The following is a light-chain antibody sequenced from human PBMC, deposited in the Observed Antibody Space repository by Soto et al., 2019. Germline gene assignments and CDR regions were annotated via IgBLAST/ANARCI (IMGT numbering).Light chain of an antibody. CDR2: GAS. Sequence: EIVMTQSPATLSVSPGGRATLSCRASQSVKSNLAWYQQKPGQAPRLLIYGASTRATGIPARFSGSGSGTEFTLTISSLQSEDFAVYYCQQYNNWPPWTFGQGTKVDI. J-gene: IGKJ1*01. CDR3: QQYNNWPPWT. CDR1: QSVKSN. V-gene: IGKV3-15*01.